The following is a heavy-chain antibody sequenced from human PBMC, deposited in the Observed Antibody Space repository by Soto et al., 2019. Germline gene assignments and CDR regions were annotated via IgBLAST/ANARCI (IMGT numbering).Heavy chain of an antibody. Sequence: SETLSLTCTVSGGSISSYYWSWIRQPPGKGLEWIGHIYYSGSTNYNPSLKSRVTISVDTSKNQFSLKLSSVTAADTAVYYCARMLIAVAGTKATGNWFDPWGQGTLVTVSS. J-gene: IGHJ5*02. D-gene: IGHD6-19*01. CDR3: ARMLIAVAGTKATGNWFDP. V-gene: IGHV4-59*08. CDR2: IYYSGST. CDR1: GGSISSYY.